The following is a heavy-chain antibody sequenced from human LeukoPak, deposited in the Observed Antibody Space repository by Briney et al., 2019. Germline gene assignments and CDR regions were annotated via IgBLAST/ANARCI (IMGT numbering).Heavy chain of an antibody. CDR2: IYYSGST. V-gene: IGHV4-39*01. J-gene: IGHJ3*02. CDR3: ARQPRGGYDDAFDI. CDR1: GGSISSSSYY. D-gene: IGHD5-12*01. Sequence: SETLSLTCTVSGGSISSSSYYWGWIRQPPGKGLEWIGSIYYSGSTYYNPSLKSRVTISVDTSKNQFSLKLSSVTAADTAVYYCARQPRGGYDDAFDIWAKGQWSPSLQ.